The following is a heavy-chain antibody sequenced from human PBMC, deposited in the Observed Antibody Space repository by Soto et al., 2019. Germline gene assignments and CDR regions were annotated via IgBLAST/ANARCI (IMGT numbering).Heavy chain of an antibody. CDR2: IYRSGSI. CDR1: GGSISSSNW. Sequence: PSETLSLTCAVSGGSISSSNWWSWVRQPPGKGLEWIGEIYRSGSINYNPSLTSRVTISVDKSKNQFSLKLSSVTAADTAVYYCGRHHDYDILTGYYGAYYFDYWGQGTLVTVSS. V-gene: IGHV4-4*02. CDR3: GRHHDYDILTGYYGAYYFDY. D-gene: IGHD3-9*01. J-gene: IGHJ4*02.